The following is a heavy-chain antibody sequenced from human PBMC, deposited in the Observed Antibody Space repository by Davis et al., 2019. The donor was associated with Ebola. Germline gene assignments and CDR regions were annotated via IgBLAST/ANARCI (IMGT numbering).Heavy chain of an antibody. CDR3: ASCILRFQPLFDP. CDR1: GFTFSSYW. CDR2: IKQDGREK. V-gene: IGHV3-7*03. J-gene: IGHJ5*02. D-gene: IGHD3-9*01. Sequence: WGSLRLSCAASGFTFSSYWMSWVRQAPGKGLEWVANIKQDGREKYYVDSVKGRFTISRDNAKNSLYLQMNSLRAEDTAVYYCASCILRFQPLFDPWGQGTLVTVSS.